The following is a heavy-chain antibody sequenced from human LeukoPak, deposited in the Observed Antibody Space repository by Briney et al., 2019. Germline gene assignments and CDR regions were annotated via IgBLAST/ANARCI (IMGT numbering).Heavy chain of an antibody. V-gene: IGHV4-34*01. CDR2: INHSGST. Sequence: SETLSLTCAVYGGSFSGYYWSWIRQPPGKGLEWIGEINHSGSTNYNPSLKSRVTISVDTSKNQFSLKLGSVTAADTAVYYCASAARGGRKQFDYWGQGTLVTVSS. J-gene: IGHJ4*02. CDR1: GGSFSGYY. CDR3: ASAARGGRKQFDY. D-gene: IGHD2-15*01.